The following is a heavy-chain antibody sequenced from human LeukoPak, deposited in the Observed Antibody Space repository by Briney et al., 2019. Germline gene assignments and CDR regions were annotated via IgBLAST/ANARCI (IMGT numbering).Heavy chain of an antibody. CDR3: AKLLMAMVRGVDIDC. CDR1: GFTFSSYA. CDR2: ITGSGGST. Sequence: GGSLRLSCAASGFTFSSYAMNWVRQAPGKGLEWVSAITGSGGSTYYADSVKGRFTISRDNSKNTLYLQMNSLRAEDTAVYYCAKLLMAMVRGVDIDCWGHGTLVTVSS. D-gene: IGHD3-10*01. J-gene: IGHJ4*01. V-gene: IGHV3-23*01.